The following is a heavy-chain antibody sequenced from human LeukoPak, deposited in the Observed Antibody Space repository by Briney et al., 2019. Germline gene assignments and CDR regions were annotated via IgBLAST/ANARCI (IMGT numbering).Heavy chain of an antibody. J-gene: IGHJ3*02. V-gene: IGHV4-39*01. CDR2: IYYSGSP. CDR1: GGPISSYY. Sequence: PSETLSLTCTVSGGPISSYYWRWIRQPPGKGLEWIGSIYYSGSPYYNPSLKSRVTISVDTSKNQFSLKLSSVTAADTAVYYCVRHWDDFWSSDIWGQGTMVTVSS. D-gene: IGHD3-3*01. CDR3: VRHWDDFWSSDI.